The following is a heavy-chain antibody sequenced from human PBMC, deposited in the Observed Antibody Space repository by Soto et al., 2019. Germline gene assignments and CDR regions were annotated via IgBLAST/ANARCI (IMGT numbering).Heavy chain of an antibody. D-gene: IGHD3-10*01. J-gene: IGHJ4*02. CDR1: GFTFSSYE. CDR2: ISSSGSTI. V-gene: IGHV3-48*03. CDR3: ARDAPVAGSYYKLDY. Sequence: GGSLRLSCAASGFTFSSYEMNWVRQAPGKGLEWVSYISSSGSTIYYADSVKGRFTISRDNAKNSLYLQMNSLRAEDTAVYYCARDAPVAGSYYKLDYWGQGTLVTVSS.